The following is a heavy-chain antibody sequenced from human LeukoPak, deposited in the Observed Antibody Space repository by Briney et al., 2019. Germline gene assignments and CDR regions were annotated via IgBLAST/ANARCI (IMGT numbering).Heavy chain of an antibody. J-gene: IGHJ2*01. CDR2: IYYSGST. D-gene: IGHD6-13*01. Sequence: PSETLSLTCTVSGGSISSGSYYWSWIRQPAGKGLEWIGSIYYSGSTYYNPSLKSRVTISVDTSKNQFSLKLSSVTAADTAVYYCARGEAAAAADWYFDLWGRGTLVTVSS. CDR1: GGSISSGSYY. V-gene: IGHV4-39*07. CDR3: ARGEAAAAADWYFDL.